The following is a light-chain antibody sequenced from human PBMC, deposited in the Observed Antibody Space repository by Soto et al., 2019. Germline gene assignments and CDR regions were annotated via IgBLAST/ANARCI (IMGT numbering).Light chain of an antibody. V-gene: IGKV1-33*01. CDR2: DAS. CDR3: QPYDNLPHTWT. Sequence: DIQMTQSPSSLSASVGDRVTITCQASQDINNYLNWYQQKPGKAPKLLIYDASNLETGVPSRFSGSGSGTDFTFTISSLQPEDIATYYCQPYDNLPHTWTFGQGTQVEIE. CDR1: QDINNY. J-gene: IGKJ1*01.